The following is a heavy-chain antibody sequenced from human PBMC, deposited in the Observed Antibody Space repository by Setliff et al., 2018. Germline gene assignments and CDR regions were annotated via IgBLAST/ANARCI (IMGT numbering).Heavy chain of an antibody. CDR1: GFTFSSYA. D-gene: IGHD6-13*01. Sequence: GGSLRLSCAASGFTFSSYAMSWVRQAPGKGLEWVSAISGSGGSTYYADSVKGRFTISRDNAKNSLYLQMNSLRAEDTAVYYCARELLSRYRSSWLHWGQGTLVTVSS. V-gene: IGHV3-23*01. CDR2: ISGSGGST. J-gene: IGHJ4*02. CDR3: ARELLSRYRSSWLH.